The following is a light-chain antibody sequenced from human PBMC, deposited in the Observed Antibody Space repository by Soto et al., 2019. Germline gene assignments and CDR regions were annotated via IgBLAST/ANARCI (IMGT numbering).Light chain of an antibody. CDR3: RQYGSSPSYT. V-gene: IGKV3-20*01. J-gene: IGKJ2*01. Sequence: EIVLTQSPGTLSLSPGERATLSCRASQSVSSSSYLAWYQQKPGQAPRLLIYGASSRATGIPDRSSGSGSATDFTLTISRLGPEDFAGYYCRQYGSSPSYTFGQGTKLEIK. CDR2: GAS. CDR1: QSVSSSSY.